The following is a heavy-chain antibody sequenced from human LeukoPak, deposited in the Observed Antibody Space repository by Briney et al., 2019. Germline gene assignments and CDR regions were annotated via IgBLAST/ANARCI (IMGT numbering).Heavy chain of an antibody. D-gene: IGHD3-10*01. CDR3: ARKSDSLMLRGGDC. Sequence: GGSLRLSCAATEFSVSSNYMTSVRQAQGKGVECVSIIYSGGTTYYADSVRGRFTISRDNSKNTLYLQMDRLRVEDTAVYYCARKSDSLMLRGGDCWGQGTLVTVSS. CDR2: IYSGGTT. CDR1: EFSVSSNY. V-gene: IGHV3-66*01. J-gene: IGHJ4*02.